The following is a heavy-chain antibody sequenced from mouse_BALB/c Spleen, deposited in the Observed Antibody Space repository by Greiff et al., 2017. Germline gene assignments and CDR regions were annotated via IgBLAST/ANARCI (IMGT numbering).Heavy chain of an antibody. CDR3: ARVYGNSAMDY. CDR2: IWAGGST. J-gene: IGHJ4*01. D-gene: IGHD2-1*01. Sequence: VKLMESGPGLVAPSQSLSITCTVSGFSLTSYGVHWVRQPPGKGLEWLGVIWAGGSTNYNSALMSRLSISKDNSKSQVFLKMNSLQTDDTAMYYCARVYGNSAMDYWGQGTSVTVSS. CDR1: GFSLTSYG. V-gene: IGHV2-9*02.